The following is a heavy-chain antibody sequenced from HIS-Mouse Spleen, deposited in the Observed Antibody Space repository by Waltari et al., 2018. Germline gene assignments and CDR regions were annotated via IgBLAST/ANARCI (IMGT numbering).Heavy chain of an antibody. V-gene: IGHV1-69*04. CDR2: ITPILGIT. Sequence: QVQLVQSGAEVKKPGSSVKVSCKASGGTFSSYAISWVRQAPGQGLEWMGRITPILGITNKEQKFPGRVTITADKSTSTAYMELSSLRSEDTAVYYCARCSPVVPAASSLDYWGQGTLVTVSS. CDR3: ARCSPVVPAASSLDY. D-gene: IGHD2-2*01. CDR1: GGTFSSYA. J-gene: IGHJ4*02.